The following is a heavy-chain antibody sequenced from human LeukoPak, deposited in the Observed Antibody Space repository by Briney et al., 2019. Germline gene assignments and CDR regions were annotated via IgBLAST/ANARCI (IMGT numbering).Heavy chain of an antibody. CDR3: VKGPRPDITVAHTVEN. V-gene: IGHV3-23*01. Sequence: GGSLRLSCAASGFIFSKYAMSWVRQVPGGGLEGVSTISSRGDSTYVADSVKGRFTISRDNSKNSLYLQMNTVRAEDTAVYYCVKGPRPDITVAHTVENWGQGTLVTVSS. CDR1: GFIFSKYA. CDR2: ISSRGDST. D-gene: IGHD6-19*01. J-gene: IGHJ4*02.